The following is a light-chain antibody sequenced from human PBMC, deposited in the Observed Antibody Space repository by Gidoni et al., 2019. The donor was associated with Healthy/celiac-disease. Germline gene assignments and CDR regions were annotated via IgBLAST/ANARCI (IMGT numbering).Light chain of an antibody. V-gene: IGLV3-21*04. CDR1: NIGSKS. J-gene: IGLJ2*01. Sequence: SYVLPPPPSVSVAAGKTARITCGGNNIGSKSVHWYQQKPGQAPVLVIYYDSDRPSGIPERFSGSNSGNTATLTISRVEAGDEADYYCQVWDSSSDHVVFGGGTKLTVL. CDR3: QVWDSSSDHVV. CDR2: YDS.